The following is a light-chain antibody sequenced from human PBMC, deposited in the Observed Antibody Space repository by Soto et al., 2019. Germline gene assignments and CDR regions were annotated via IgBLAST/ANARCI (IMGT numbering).Light chain of an antibody. Sequence: QSALTQPASVSGSPGQSITISCTGTSSDVGSYNLVSWYQQHPGKAPKLMIYEGSKRPSGVSNRFSGSNSGNTASLTISGLQAEDEAVYYCCSYAGSSTVVFGGGTKVTVL. V-gene: IGLV2-23*01. CDR1: SSDVGSYNL. CDR3: CSYAGSSTVV. J-gene: IGLJ2*01. CDR2: EGS.